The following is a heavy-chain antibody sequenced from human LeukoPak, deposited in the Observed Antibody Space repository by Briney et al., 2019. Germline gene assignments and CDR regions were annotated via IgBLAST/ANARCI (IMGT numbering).Heavy chain of an antibody. CDR1: GFTFSSYA. Sequence: GGSLRLSCAASGFTFSSYAMSWVRQAPGKGLEWVSGISWNSGSIGYADSVKGRFTISRDNAKNSLYLQMNSLRAEDTALYYCAKELRGYSYGALGYWGQGTLVTVSS. CDR3: AKELRGYSYGALGY. J-gene: IGHJ4*02. D-gene: IGHD5-18*01. V-gene: IGHV3-9*01. CDR2: ISWNSGSI.